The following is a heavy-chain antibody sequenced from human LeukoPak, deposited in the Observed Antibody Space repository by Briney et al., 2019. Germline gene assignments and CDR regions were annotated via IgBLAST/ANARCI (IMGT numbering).Heavy chain of an antibody. Sequence: PSETLSLTCAVYGGSFSGYYWSWIRQPPGRGLEWIGEINHSGSTNYNPSLKSRVTISVDTSKNQFSLKVSSVTAADTAVYYCARGSSGWYFDYWGQGTLVTVSS. CDR3: ARGSSGWYFDY. J-gene: IGHJ4*02. CDR2: INHSGST. D-gene: IGHD6-19*01. V-gene: IGHV4-34*01. CDR1: GGSFSGYY.